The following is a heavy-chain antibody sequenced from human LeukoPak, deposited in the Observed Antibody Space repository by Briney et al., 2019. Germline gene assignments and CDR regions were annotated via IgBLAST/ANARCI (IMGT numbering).Heavy chain of an antibody. CDR3: ARHGDILTGYSKSDAFDI. Sequence: SETLSLTCTVSGGSISSSNYYWDWIRQPPGKGLEWIGNIYYSGSTYYNPSLKSRVTISVDTSKNQFSLKLSSVTAADTAVYYCARHGDILTGYSKSDAFDIWGQGTMVTVSS. CDR1: GGSISSSNYY. D-gene: IGHD3-9*01. V-gene: IGHV4-39*01. CDR2: IYYSGST. J-gene: IGHJ3*02.